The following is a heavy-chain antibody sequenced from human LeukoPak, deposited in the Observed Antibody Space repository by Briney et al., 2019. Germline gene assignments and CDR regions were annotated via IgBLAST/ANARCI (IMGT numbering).Heavy chain of an antibody. V-gene: IGHV3-21*01. J-gene: IGHJ4*02. D-gene: IGHD3-10*01. CDR1: GFTFSSYS. CDR2: ISSSSSYI. Sequence: GGSLRLSCAASGFTFSSYSMNWVRQAPGKGLEWVSSISSSSSYIYYADSVKGRFTISRDNAKTPLYLQMNSLRAEDTAVYYCARAWFGELWARPLFDYWGQGTLVTVSS. CDR3: ARAWFGELWARPLFDY.